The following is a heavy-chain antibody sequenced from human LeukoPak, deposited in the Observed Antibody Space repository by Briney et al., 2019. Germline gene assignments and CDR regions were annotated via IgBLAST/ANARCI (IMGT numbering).Heavy chain of an antibody. D-gene: IGHD6-19*01. CDR1: GFTFDDYA. CDR3: ARVRYSSGWYGIDY. CDR2: ISWNSGSI. V-gene: IGHV3-9*01. J-gene: IGHJ4*02. Sequence: PGGSLRLSCAASGFTFDDYAMHWVRQAPGKGLEWVSGISWNSGSIGYADSVKGRFTISRDNAKNSLYLQMNSLRAEDTALYYCARVRYSSGWYGIDYWGQGTLVTVSS.